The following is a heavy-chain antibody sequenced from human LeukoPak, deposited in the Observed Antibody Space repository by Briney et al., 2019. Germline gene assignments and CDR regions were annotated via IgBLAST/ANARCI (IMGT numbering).Heavy chain of an antibody. D-gene: IGHD3-22*01. Sequence: GISVNVSCKDSGFTFTSSAMQWVRQARVQRLEWIGWIFVGRGNTNYAQKFQERVTTTRDMSTSTAYMELSSLRSEDTAVYYCAADLYYYDSSGQAAFDIWGQGTMVTVSS. V-gene: IGHV1-58*02. CDR1: GFTFTSSA. CDR3: AADLYYYDSSGQAAFDI. CDR2: IFVGRGNT. J-gene: IGHJ3*02.